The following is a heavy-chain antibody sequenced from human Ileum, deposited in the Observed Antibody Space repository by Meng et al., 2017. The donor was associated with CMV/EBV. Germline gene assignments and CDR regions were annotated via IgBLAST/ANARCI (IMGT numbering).Heavy chain of an antibody. CDR2: INHSGTT. CDR3: ARGCGGDCYSPYYFYYGMDV. J-gene: IGHJ6*02. V-gene: IGHV4-34*01. CDR1: GESFSGYY. Sequence: GSLSLTCAVYGESFSGYYWNWIRQPPGKGLEWIGEINHSGTTNYNPSLKNRVSISVDMSKNQFSLKLNSVTAADTAVYYCARGCGGDCYSPYYFYYGMDVWGRGTTVTVSS. D-gene: IGHD2-21*01.